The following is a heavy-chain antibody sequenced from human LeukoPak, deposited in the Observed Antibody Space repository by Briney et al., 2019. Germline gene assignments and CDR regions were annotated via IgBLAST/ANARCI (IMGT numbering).Heavy chain of an antibody. D-gene: IGHD4-17*01. V-gene: IGHV4-4*02. CDR1: GGSISSSNW. J-gene: IGHJ4*02. CDR2: IYHSGST. Sequence: SETLSLTCAVSGGSISSSNWWSWVRQPPGKGLEWIGEIYHSGSTNYNPSLKSRVTISVDKSKNQFSLKLSSVTAADTAVYYCARGMTTVTFYYFDYWGQGTLVTVSS. CDR3: ARGMTTVTFYYFDY.